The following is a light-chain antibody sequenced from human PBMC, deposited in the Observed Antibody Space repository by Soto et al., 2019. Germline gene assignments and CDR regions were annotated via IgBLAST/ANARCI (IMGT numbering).Light chain of an antibody. CDR3: QQYNNWPRT. CDR2: DAS. V-gene: IGKV3-11*01. Sequence: EIVLTQSPATLSLSPGERATLSCRASQSVGSYLAWYQQKPGQAPRLLIYDASNRATGIPARFSGSGSGTEFTLTISSLQSEDFAVYYCQQYNNWPRTFGQGTRVDIK. J-gene: IGKJ1*01. CDR1: QSVGSY.